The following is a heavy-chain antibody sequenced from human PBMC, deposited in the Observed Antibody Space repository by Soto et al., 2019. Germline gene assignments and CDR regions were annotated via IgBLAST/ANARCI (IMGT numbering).Heavy chain of an antibody. V-gene: IGHV3-9*01. CDR2: ISWNSDNI. Sequence: EVQLEEAGGALVQPGRSLRLSCAASGFTFDDYAMYWVRQVLGKGLEWVSSISWNSDNIGYADSLKGRFTTSRANAENSLYLQMNSLRPEDTALYYCVRSKGGYSYGTPFDYWGQGTLVTGSS. D-gene: IGHD2-21*02. CDR1: GFTFDDYA. CDR3: VRSKGGYSYGTPFDY. J-gene: IGHJ4*02.